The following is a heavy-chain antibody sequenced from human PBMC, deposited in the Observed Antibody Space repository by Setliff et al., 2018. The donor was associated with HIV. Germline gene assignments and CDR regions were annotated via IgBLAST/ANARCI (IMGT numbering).Heavy chain of an antibody. CDR1: GGSISSHY. CDR3: ARSRTSSGYYGVTGYGMDV. D-gene: IGHD3-22*01. V-gene: IGHV4-4*07. CDR2: INTSGST. J-gene: IGHJ6*02. Sequence: SETLSLTCTVSGGSISSHYWSWIRQPAGKGLEWIGRINTSGSTNYNPSLKSRVTISVATSKNQFSLKLNSVTTADTAVYYCARSRTSSGYYGVTGYGMDVWGQGTTVTVSS.